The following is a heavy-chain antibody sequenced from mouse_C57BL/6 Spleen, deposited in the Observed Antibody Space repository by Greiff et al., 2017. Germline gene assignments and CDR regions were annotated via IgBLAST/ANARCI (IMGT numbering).Heavy chain of an antibody. V-gene: IGHV3-5*01. CDR1: GISITTGNYR. Sequence: DVHLVESGPGLVKPSQTVFLTCTVTGISITTGNYRWSWIRQFPGNKLEWIGYIYYSGTITYNPSLTSRTTITRDTPKNQFFLEMNSFTAEDTATYYCARSYYGSSRYFDVWGTGTTVTVSS. CDR2: IYYSGTI. D-gene: IGHD1-1*01. CDR3: ARSYYGSSRYFDV. J-gene: IGHJ1*03.